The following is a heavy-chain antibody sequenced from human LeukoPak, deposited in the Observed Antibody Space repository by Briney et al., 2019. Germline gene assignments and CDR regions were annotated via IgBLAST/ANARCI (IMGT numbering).Heavy chain of an antibody. Sequence: PGGSLRLSCAASGFTFSSYEMNWVRQAPGKGLEWLSYITSSGFTTYYADSVKGRFAISRDNAKNSLYLQMNSLRAEDTAIYYCATYPDYGDYMDVWGKGTRVTVSS. CDR1: GFTFSSYE. J-gene: IGHJ6*03. D-gene: IGHD4-17*01. CDR2: ITSSGFTT. CDR3: ATYPDYGDYMDV. V-gene: IGHV3-48*03.